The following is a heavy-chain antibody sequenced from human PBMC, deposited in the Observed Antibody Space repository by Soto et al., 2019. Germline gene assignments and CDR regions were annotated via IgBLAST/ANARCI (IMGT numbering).Heavy chain of an antibody. CDR2: IYYSGST. Sequence: LSLTCTVSGGSISSSRYFWGWIRQPPGKGLEWIGSIYYSGSTYYNPSLKSRVTVSVDTSKNQFSLKLSSVTAADTAVYYCARHPSNFWFDPWGQGTLVTVSS. CDR1: GGSISSSRYF. V-gene: IGHV4-39*01. D-gene: IGHD4-4*01. J-gene: IGHJ5*02. CDR3: ARHPSNFWFDP.